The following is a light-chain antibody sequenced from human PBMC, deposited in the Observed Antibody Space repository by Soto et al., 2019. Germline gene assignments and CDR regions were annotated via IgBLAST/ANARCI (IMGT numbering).Light chain of an antibody. CDR1: SSDVGAFNY. CDR2: DVS. J-gene: IGLJ3*02. V-gene: IGLV2-14*03. Sequence: QSALTQPASVSGSPGQAITISCSGTSSDVGAFNYVSWYQQHPGKAPKLMIYDVSNRPSGVSNRFSGSKSGNTASLTISGLRAEDEADYYCNSYTSSSTWVFGGGTKLTVL. CDR3: NSYTSSSTWV.